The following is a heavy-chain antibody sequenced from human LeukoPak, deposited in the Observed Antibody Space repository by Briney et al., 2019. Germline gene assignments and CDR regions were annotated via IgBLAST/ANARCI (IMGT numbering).Heavy chain of an antibody. CDR3: ARHSYDYGELWVDY. CDR2: IYYSGST. V-gene: IGHV4-39*01. D-gene: IGHD4-17*01. Sequence: SETLSLTCTVSGRSISRSSYYWGWIRQPPGKGLEGIGSIYYSGSTYYNPSLKSRVTTSVDTSKNQFSLKLSSVTAADTAVYYCARHSYDYGELWVDYWGQGTLVTVSS. J-gene: IGHJ4*02. CDR1: GRSISRSSYY.